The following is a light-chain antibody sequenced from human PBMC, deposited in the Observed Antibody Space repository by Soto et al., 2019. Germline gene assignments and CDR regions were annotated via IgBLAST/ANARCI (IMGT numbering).Light chain of an antibody. CDR2: GNN. CDR3: QSYYSRLSGYV. V-gene: IGLV1-40*01. J-gene: IGLJ1*01. CDR1: SSNIGAGHD. Sequence: QSVLTQPPSVSGAPGQTITISCTGSSSNIGAGHDVHWYQQLPGTAPKLLIYGNNNRPSGVPDRFSGSKSGTSASLAITGLQAEDEAAYYRQSYYSRLSGYVFGAGTKLTVL.